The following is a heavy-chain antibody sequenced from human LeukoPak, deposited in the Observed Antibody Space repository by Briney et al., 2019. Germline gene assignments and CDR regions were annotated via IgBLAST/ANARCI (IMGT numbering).Heavy chain of an antibody. CDR1: GFTFSNYG. J-gene: IGHJ5*02. D-gene: IGHD6-19*01. V-gene: IGHV3-33*01. Sequence: GGSLRLSCAASGFTFSNYGMHWVRQAPGKGLEWVAVIWYDGSNKYYADSVKGRFTISGDNSKNTLYLQMNSLRAEDTAVYYCVRVAVAGNLNNWFDPWGQGTLVTVSS. CDR3: VRVAVAGNLNNWFDP. CDR2: IWYDGSNK.